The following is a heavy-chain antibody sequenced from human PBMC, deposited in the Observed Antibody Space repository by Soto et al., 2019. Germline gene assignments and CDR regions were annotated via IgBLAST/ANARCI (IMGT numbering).Heavy chain of an antibody. V-gene: IGHV1-69*13. D-gene: IGHD3-22*01. J-gene: IGHJ3*02. CDR2: IIPIFGTA. Sequence: ASVKVSCKASGGTFSSYAISWVRQAPGQGLEWMGGIIPIFGTANYAQKFQGRVTITADESTSTAYMELSSLRSEDTAVYYCARPGKYYYGSSGLQIYDAFDIWGQGTMVTVSS. CDR3: ARPGKYYYGSSGLQIYDAFDI. CDR1: GGTFSSYA.